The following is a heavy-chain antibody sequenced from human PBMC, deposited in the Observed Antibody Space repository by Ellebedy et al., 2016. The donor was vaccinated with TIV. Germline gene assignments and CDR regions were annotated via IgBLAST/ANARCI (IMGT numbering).Heavy chain of an antibody. CDR3: ASSYDISGYYLDS. D-gene: IGHD3-22*01. Sequence: SETLSLXXTVSGYSISSGYYWGWIRQPPGKGLEWLGVVYRSGSTYYNPSLKSRVTISVDTSKNQFSLKLTSVTAADTAVYYCASSYDISGYYLDSWGQGTLVTASS. V-gene: IGHV4-38-2*02. CDR1: GYSISSGYY. J-gene: IGHJ5*01. CDR2: VYRSGST.